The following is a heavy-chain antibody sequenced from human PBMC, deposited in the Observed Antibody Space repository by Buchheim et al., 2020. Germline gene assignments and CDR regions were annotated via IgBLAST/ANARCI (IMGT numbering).Heavy chain of an antibody. CDR1: GYSFSNYW. Sequence: EVQLVQSGAEVKKPGESLKISCRGSGYSFSNYWIAWVRQMPGKGLEWMGIIYPGDSDTKYNPSFQGQVTVHAAYSITAAFLQWSSLKASDTAIYYCARSTGWHFDFWGQGTL. V-gene: IGHV5-51*01. D-gene: IGHD2-2*01. J-gene: IGHJ4*02. CDR3: ARSTGWHFDF. CDR2: IYPGDSDT.